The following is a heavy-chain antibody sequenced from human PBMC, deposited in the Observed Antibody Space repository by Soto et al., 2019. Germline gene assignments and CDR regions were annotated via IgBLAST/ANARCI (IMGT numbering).Heavy chain of an antibody. CDR2: INHSGST. CDR1: GGSFSGYY. J-gene: IGHJ4*02. Sequence: SETLSLTCAVYGGSFSGYYWSWIRQPPGKGLEWIGEINHSGSTNYNPSLKSRVTISVDTSKNQFSLKLSSVTAADTAFYYCARVMGEFSLPVALVFDFWGPGTLVTVSS. V-gene: IGHV4-34*01. D-gene: IGHD3-16*01. CDR3: ARVMGEFSLPVALVFDF.